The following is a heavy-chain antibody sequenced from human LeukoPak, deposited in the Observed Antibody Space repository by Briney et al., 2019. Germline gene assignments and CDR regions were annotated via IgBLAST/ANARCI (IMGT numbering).Heavy chain of an antibody. Sequence: GGSLRLSCAASGFTLSSQAMNWARQAPGKGLEWVSTIDGSDGNTYYADSVKGRFTISRDNSKNTLYLQMNSLRVEDTAVYYCARDYGDYPSYWYFDLWGRGTLVTVSS. D-gene: IGHD4-17*01. CDR3: ARDYGDYPSYWYFDL. J-gene: IGHJ2*01. CDR1: GFTLSSQA. V-gene: IGHV3-23*01. CDR2: IDGSDGNT.